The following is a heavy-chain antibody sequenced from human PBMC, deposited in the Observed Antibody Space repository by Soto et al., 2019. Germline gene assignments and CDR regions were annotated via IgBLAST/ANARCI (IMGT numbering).Heavy chain of an antibody. V-gene: IGHV1-8*01. CDR1: GYTFTSYD. Sequence: QVQLVQSGAEVKKPGASVKVSCKASGYTFTSYDINWVRQATGQGLEWMGWMNPNSGNTGYAQKFQGRVTMTRNTSVSTAYMELSSLRSEDTAVYYCARGAPRYSSSWLLDNWFDPWGQGTLVTVSS. CDR2: MNPNSGNT. J-gene: IGHJ5*02. D-gene: IGHD6-13*01. CDR3: ARGAPRYSSSWLLDNWFDP.